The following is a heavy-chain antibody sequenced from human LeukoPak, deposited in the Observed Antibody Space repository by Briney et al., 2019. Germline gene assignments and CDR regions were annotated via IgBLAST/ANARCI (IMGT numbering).Heavy chain of an antibody. D-gene: IGHD2-2*01. CDR3: ARASRVPAAPSDF. CDR2: ISSGGDTI. Sequence: TGGSLRLSCAASGFIFSNYEMNWVRQAPGKGLEWVSYISSGGDTIYYADSAKGRFTISRDNAKNSLYLQMNSLRAEDTAVYYCARASRVPAAPSDFWGQGTLVTVSS. V-gene: IGHV3-48*03. CDR1: GFIFSNYE. J-gene: IGHJ4*02.